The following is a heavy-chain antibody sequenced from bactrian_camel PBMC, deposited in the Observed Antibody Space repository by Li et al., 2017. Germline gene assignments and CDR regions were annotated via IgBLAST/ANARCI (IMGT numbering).Heavy chain of an antibody. V-gene: IGHV3S55*01. CDR3: AAAPGTCLWAGYDDSKYKY. CDR2: IDRGGAT. Sequence: HVQLVESGGGSVEAGESLRLSCVGSDFSRYYMAWFREAPGKGREGVAFIDRGGATNYAWSVKDRFTISKDNANNALYLQMNSLKPEDTAVYYCAAAPGTCLWAGYDDSKYKYWGQGTQVTVS. D-gene: IGHD7*01. CDR1: DFSRYY. J-gene: IGHJ4*01.